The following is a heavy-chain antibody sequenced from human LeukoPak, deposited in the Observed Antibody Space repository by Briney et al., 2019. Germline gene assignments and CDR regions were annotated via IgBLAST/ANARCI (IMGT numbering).Heavy chain of an antibody. Sequence: PSETLSLTCAVYGGSFSGYYWSWIRQPPGKGLEWIGEINHSGSTNYNPSLKSRVTISVDTSKNQFSLKLSSVTAADTAVYYCARAVVADTNWFDPWGQGTLVTVSS. CDR2: INHSGST. J-gene: IGHJ5*02. V-gene: IGHV4-34*01. D-gene: IGHD2-15*01. CDR3: ARAVVADTNWFDP. CDR1: GGSFSGYY.